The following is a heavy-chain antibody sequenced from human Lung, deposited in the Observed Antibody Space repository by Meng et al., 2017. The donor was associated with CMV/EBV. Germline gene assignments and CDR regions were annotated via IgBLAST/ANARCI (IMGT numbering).Heavy chain of an antibody. CDR1: GFTFSSYA. D-gene: IGHD7-27*01. CDR2: ISYDGSNK. Sequence: GGSLRLXCAASGFTFSSYAMHWVRQAPGKGLEWVAVISYDGSNKYYADSAKGRFTISRDNSKNTLYLQMNSLRAEDTAVYFCARERSSAHWGWGQGTLVTVAS. V-gene: IGHV3-30-3*01. CDR3: ARERSSAHWG. J-gene: IGHJ4*02.